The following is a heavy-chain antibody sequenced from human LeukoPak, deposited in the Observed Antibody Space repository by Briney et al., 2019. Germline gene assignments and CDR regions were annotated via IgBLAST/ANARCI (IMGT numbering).Heavy chain of an antibody. CDR1: GGSISSYY. CDR2: IYYTGHT. Sequence: SETLSLTCTVSGGSISSYYWSWIRQPPGKRLEWIGYIYYTGHTNYNPSLKSRVTMSVDTSKNQLSLKLSSVTAADTALYYCARTVDRSGSPGSWFDPWGQGTRVTVSS. CDR3: ARTVDRSGSPGSWFDP. D-gene: IGHD3-22*01. J-gene: IGHJ5*02. V-gene: IGHV4-59*01.